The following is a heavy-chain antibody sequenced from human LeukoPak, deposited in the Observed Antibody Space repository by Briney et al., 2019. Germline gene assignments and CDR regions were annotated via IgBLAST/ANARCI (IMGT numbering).Heavy chain of an antibody. CDR1: GGSISSSSYY. CDR2: INHSGNT. V-gene: IGHV4-39*07. Sequence: SETLSLTCTVSGGSISSSSYYWGWVRQPPGKGLEWIGDINHSGNTNYNPSLKSRVTVSVDTSKNQFSLKLSSVTAADTVTYYCARVKVATITSFDYWGQGALVTVSS. J-gene: IGHJ4*02. CDR3: ARVKVATITSFDY. D-gene: IGHD5-12*01.